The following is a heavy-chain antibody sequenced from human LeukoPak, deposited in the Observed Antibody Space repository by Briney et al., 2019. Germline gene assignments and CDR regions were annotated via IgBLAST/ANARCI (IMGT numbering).Heavy chain of an antibody. Sequence: ASVKVSCKASGYTFTSYYMHWVRQAPGQGLEWMGWINPNSGGTNYAQKFQGRVTMTRDTSISTAYMELSRLRSDDTAVYYCARVRDSNYYFDYWGQGTLVTVSS. CDR1: GYTFTSYY. D-gene: IGHD4-11*01. CDR3: ARVRDSNYYFDY. CDR2: INPNSGGT. V-gene: IGHV1-2*02. J-gene: IGHJ4*02.